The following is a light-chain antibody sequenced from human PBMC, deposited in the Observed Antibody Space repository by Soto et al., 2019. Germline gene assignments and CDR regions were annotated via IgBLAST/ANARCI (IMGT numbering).Light chain of an antibody. CDR3: QQYNTYPLT. Sequence: DIQMTQCPSTLSASVGDSVTITCRASQSISPWLAWYQQKPGKAPTFLIYKASSLEGGVPSRFSGSGSGTDFNITISSLQPDDFATYYCQQYNTYPLTFGGGTKVDIK. CDR1: QSISPW. J-gene: IGKJ4*01. V-gene: IGKV1-5*03. CDR2: KAS.